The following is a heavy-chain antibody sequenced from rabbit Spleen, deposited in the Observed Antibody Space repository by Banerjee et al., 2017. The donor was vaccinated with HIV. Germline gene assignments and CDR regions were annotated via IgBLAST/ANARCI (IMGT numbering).Heavy chain of an antibody. V-gene: IGHV1S40*01. CDR3: ARDTGSSFSSYGMDL. CDR1: GFSFSSGYY. Sequence: QSLEESGGDLVKPGASLTLTCTASGFSFSSGYYMYWVRQAPGKGLEWIACIYTGSSGSTYYANWAKGRFTISKTSSTTVTLQMTSLTVADTATYFCARDTGSSFSSYGMDLWGPGTLVTVS. CDR2: IYTGSSGST. J-gene: IGHJ6*01. D-gene: IGHD8-1*01.